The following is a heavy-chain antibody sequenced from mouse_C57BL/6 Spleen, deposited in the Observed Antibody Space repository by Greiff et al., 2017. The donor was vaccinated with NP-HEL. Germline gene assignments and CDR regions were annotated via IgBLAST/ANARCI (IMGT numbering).Heavy chain of an antibody. CDR2: ISYDGSN. V-gene: IGHV3-6*01. Sequence: DVQLQESGPGLVKPSQSLSLTCFVTGYSITSGYYWNWIRQFPGNKLEWMGYISYDGSNNYNPSLKNRISITRDTSKNQFFLKLNSVTTEDTATYYCERDDYAYYYAMDYWGQGTSVTVSS. D-gene: IGHD1-1*01. J-gene: IGHJ4*01. CDR1: GYSITSGYY. CDR3: ERDDYAYYYAMDY.